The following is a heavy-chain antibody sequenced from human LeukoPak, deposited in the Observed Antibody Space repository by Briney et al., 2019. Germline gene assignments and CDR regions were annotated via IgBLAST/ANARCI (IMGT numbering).Heavy chain of an antibody. J-gene: IGHJ4*02. Sequence: ASETLSLTCTVSGGSISSYYWSWIRQPPGKGLKWIGYIYYSGSTNYNPSLKSRVTISVDTSKNQFSPKLSSVTAADTAVYYCARGEGTPPFDYWGQGTLVTVSS. CDR2: IYYSGST. V-gene: IGHV4-59*01. D-gene: IGHD1-14*01. CDR3: ARGEGTPPFDY. CDR1: GGSISSYY.